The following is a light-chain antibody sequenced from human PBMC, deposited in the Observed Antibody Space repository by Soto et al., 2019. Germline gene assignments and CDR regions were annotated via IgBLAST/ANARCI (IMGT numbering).Light chain of an antibody. V-gene: IGKV3-11*01. J-gene: IGKJ1*01. Sequence: EIVLTQSPATLSLSRGERATLSCRASQSVSSDLTWYQQKPGQAPRLLIYDASNRATGIPARFSGSGSGTDFTLTISSLEPEDFAVYYCRQRSNWPPWTFGQGTKVEIK. CDR2: DAS. CDR3: RQRSNWPPWT. CDR1: QSVSSD.